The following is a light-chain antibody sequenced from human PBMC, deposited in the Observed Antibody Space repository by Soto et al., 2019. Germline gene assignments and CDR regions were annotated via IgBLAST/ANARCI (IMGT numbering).Light chain of an antibody. J-gene: IGKJ4*01. V-gene: IGKV1-17*01. CDR1: QSISSY. Sequence: DIHMTQSPSSLAASVGDRVSITCRASQSISSYLNWYQQKPGKAPKLLIYAASSLQSGVPSRFSGSGSGTEFTLTISSLQPEDFATYYCLQHNSYPLTFGGGTKVDIK. CDR2: AAS. CDR3: LQHNSYPLT.